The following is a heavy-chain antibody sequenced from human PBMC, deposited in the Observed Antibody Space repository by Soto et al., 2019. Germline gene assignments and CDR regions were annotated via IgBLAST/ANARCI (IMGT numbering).Heavy chain of an antibody. J-gene: IGHJ4*02. CDR2: IYYGGST. CDR3: ARHFCPLHSGSRYFDL. CDR1: GDSISTDY. V-gene: IGHV4-59*08. D-gene: IGHD3-10*01. Sequence: SETLSLTCTVSGDSISTDYWSWIRQSPGKGLEWIGFIYYGGSTNYNPSLKSRVTISVDTPKNQFSLELSSVTDADTAIYYCARHFCPLHSGSRYFDLRGQGTLVTVST.